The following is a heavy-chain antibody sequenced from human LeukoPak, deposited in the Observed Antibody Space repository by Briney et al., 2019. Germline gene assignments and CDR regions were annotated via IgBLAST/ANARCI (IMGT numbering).Heavy chain of an antibody. Sequence: ASVKVSCKASGYTFTSYDINWVRQATGQGLEWMGWMNPNSGNTGYAQKFQGRVTMTRNTSISTAYMELSSLRSEDTAVYYCARKYYDFWSGSNWFDPWGQGTLVTVSS. CDR1: GYTFTSYD. V-gene: IGHV1-8*01. D-gene: IGHD3-3*01. J-gene: IGHJ5*02. CDR3: ARKYYDFWSGSNWFDP. CDR2: MNPNSGNT.